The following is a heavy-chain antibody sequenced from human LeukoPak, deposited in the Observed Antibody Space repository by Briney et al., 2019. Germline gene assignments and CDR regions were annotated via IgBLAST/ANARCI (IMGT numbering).Heavy chain of an antibody. V-gene: IGHV1-46*01. CDR1: GYTFTEYY. CDR2: ISPSGGST. J-gene: IGHJ5*02. CDR3: ARDNSVRDEAWWFNP. Sequence: ASVTDSFKASGYTFTEYYMHWVGQAGGQGPEGMGGISPSGGSTTYAQKFQGRVTLTRDMSTSTDYLELSSLRSEDTAVYYCARDNSVRDEAWWFNPWGQGTLVTVSS. D-gene: IGHD5-24*01.